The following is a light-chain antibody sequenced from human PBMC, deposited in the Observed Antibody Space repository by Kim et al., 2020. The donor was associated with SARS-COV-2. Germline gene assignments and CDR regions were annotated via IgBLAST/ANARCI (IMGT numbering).Light chain of an antibody. V-gene: IGKV3-20*01. CDR3: QQYGRSPYT. J-gene: IGKJ2*01. CDR2: GAS. CDR1: QSVSSNA. Sequence: EIVLTQSPGTLSLSPGERATLSCRASQSVSSNAFAWYQQKPGRAPSLLIYGASSRATGIPDRFSGSGSGTDFTLTISRLEPEDFAVYYCQQYGRSPYTFGQGTKLEI.